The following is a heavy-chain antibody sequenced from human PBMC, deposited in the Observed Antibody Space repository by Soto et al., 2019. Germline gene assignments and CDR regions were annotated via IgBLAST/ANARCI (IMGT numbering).Heavy chain of an antibody. Sequence: QITLKESGPTLVKPTQTLTLTCTFSGFSLSTSGVGVGWIRQPPGKALEWLALIYWDDDKRYSPSLKSRLTITKGTSKNQVVLTMTNMDPVDTATYYCARTYYGPRYLDLWGRGTLVTVSS. J-gene: IGHJ2*01. D-gene: IGHD3-10*01. CDR3: ARTYYGPRYLDL. V-gene: IGHV2-5*02. CDR1: GFSLSTSGVG. CDR2: IYWDDDK.